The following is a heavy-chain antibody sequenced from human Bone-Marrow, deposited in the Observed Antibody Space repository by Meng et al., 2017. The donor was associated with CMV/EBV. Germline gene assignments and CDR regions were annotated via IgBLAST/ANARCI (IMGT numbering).Heavy chain of an antibody. J-gene: IGHJ4*02. CDR1: AYTFTGYY. CDR2: INPNSGGT. V-gene: IGHV1-2*02. Sequence: ASVKVSCKASAYTFTGYYMHWVRQAPAQGLEWMGWINPNSGGTNYAQKSQGSVTMTRDTSTSTAYMELSRLRSDDTAVYYCAREIQWPRLREQGVVDSYFDYWGQGTLVTVSS. D-gene: IGHD5-12*01. CDR3: AREIQWPRLREQGVVDSYFDY.